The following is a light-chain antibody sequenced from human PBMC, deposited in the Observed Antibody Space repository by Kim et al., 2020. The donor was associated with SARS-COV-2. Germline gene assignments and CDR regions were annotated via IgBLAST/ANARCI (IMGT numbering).Light chain of an antibody. V-gene: IGLV1-44*01. J-gene: IGLJ2*01. CDR2: SNK. CDR3: ATFDDSLNGPV. CDR1: SSNIGSNT. Sequence: GQRGTISCSGKSSNIGSNTVNWYQQFPGAAPKLLSYSNKQRPSGVPDRISGSKSGTSASLAISGLQSADEADYYCATFDDSLNGPVFGGGTQLAVL.